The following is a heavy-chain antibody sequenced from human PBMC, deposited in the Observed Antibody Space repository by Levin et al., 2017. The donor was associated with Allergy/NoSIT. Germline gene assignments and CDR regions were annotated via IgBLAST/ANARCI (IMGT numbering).Heavy chain of an antibody. V-gene: IGHV3-33*01. D-gene: IGHD7-27*01. CDR1: GFTFSSYG. CDR2: IWYDGSNK. Sequence: PGGSLRLSCAASGFTFSSYGMHWVRQAPGKGLNWVALIWYDGSNKYYADSVKGRFTISRDNSNTVYLQMNSLRAEDTAVYYCARDRLGTGTYFDYWGQGTLVTVSS. J-gene: IGHJ4*02. CDR3: ARDRLGTGTYFDY.